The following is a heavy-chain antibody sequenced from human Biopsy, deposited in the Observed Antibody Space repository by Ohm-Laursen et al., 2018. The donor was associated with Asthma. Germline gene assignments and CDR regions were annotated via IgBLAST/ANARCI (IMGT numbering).Heavy chain of an antibody. D-gene: IGHD3-22*01. V-gene: IGHV3-33*01. CDR3: ARDPAGYYYFDY. CDR2: IWYDGSNK. CDR1: GFTFSSYG. J-gene: IGHJ4*02. Sequence: SLRLSCAAPGFTFSSYGMHWVRQAPGKGLEWVAVIWYDGSNKYYADSVKGRFTISRDNSKNTLYLQMNSLSAEDTAVYYCARDPAGYYYFDYWGQGTLVTVSS.